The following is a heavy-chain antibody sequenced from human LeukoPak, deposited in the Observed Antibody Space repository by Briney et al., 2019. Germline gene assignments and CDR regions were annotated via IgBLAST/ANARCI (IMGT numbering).Heavy chain of an antibody. D-gene: IGHD5-12*01. CDR3: ARDGRGYSGYGDFDY. CDR2: ITSSGSSK. CDR1: GFTFSSYE. J-gene: IGHJ4*02. V-gene: IGHV3-48*03. Sequence: GGSLRLSCAASGFTFSSYEMNCVRQAPGKGLEWVSYITSSGSSKYYADSVKGRFTISRDNAKKSLYLQMDSLRAGDTAVYYCARDGRGYSGYGDFDYWGQGTLVTVSS.